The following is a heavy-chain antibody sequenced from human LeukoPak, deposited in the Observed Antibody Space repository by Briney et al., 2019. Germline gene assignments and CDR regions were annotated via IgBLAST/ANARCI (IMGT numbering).Heavy chain of an antibody. CDR3: ANVNAMSTGY. CDR1: GFTFSSYE. V-gene: IGHV3-48*03. D-gene: IGHD2-2*01. CDR2: ISSSGSTI. Sequence: GGSLRLSCAASGFTFSSYEMNWVRQAPGKGLEWVSYISSSGSTIYYADSVKGRFTISRDNSKNTLYLQMNSLRAEDTAAYYCANVNAMSTGYWGQGTLVTVSS. J-gene: IGHJ4*02.